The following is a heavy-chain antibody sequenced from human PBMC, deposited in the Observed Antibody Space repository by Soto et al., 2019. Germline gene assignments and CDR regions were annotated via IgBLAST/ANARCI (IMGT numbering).Heavy chain of an antibody. CDR3: ARVLCGGSCYYYYYGMDV. CDR2: INPSGGST. Sequence: ASVKVSCKASGYTFTSYYMHWVRQAPGQGLEWMGIINPSGGSTSYAQKFQGRVTMTRDTSTSTVYMELSSLRSDDTAVYYCARVLCGGSCYYYYYGMDVWGQGTTVTVSS. D-gene: IGHD2-15*01. CDR1: GYTFTSYY. J-gene: IGHJ6*02. V-gene: IGHV1-46*01.